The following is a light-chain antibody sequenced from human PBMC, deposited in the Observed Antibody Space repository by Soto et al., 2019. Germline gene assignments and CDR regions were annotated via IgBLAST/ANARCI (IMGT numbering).Light chain of an antibody. J-gene: IGLJ1*01. V-gene: IGLV2-14*01. Sequence: QSALTQPASVSGSPGQSITIACTGTSSDIGGYNFVSWYQQHPGKAPKLLIYDVGNRPSGVSNRFSGSKSGNTASLTISGLQADDEAHYYCNSNRTFSTYVFGTGTKVTVL. CDR2: DVG. CDR3: NSNRTFSTYV. CDR1: SSDIGGYNF.